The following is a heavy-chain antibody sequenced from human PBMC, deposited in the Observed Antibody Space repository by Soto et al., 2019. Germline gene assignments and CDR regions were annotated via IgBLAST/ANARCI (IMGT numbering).Heavy chain of an antibody. CDR2: IYYSGTT. V-gene: IGHV4-39*01. J-gene: IGHJ6*02. CDR3: ARHKGGYYSGVDV. Sequence: KPSETLSLTCTVSGGSISSNSYYWAWIRQPPGKGLEWIGNIYYSGTTYYNPSLKSRVTISVDTSKNQFSLKLSSVTAADTAVYYGARHKGGYYSGVDVWGQGTTVTVSS. D-gene: IGHD3-16*01. CDR1: GGSISSNSYY.